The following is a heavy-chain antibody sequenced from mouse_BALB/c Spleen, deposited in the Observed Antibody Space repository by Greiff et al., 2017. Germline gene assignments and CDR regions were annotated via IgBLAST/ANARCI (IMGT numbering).Heavy chain of an antibody. Sequence: VQLQQSAAELARPGASVKMSCKASGYTFTSYTMHWVKQRPGQGLEWIGYINPSSGYTEYNQKFKDKTTLTADKSSSTAYMQLSSLTSEDSAVYYCARGGDYGNYRFAYWGQGTLVTVSA. CDR3: ARGGDYGNYRFAY. CDR2: INPSSGYT. CDR1: GYTFTSYT. J-gene: IGHJ3*01. V-gene: IGHV1-4*02. D-gene: IGHD2-1*01.